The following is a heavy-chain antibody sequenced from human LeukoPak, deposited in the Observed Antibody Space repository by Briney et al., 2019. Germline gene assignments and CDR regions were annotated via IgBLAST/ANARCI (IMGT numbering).Heavy chain of an antibody. CDR1: GFIFSSYG. J-gene: IGHJ4*02. Sequence: GRSLRLSCATSGFIFSSYGMHWVRQAPGKGLEWVAVIWYDGSNKYYADSVKGRFTISRDNSKNTLYLQMNSLRAEDTAVYYCARDSDTACAVEYWGQGTLVTVSS. CDR2: IWYDGSNK. D-gene: IGHD5-18*01. V-gene: IGHV3-33*01. CDR3: ARDSDTACAVEY.